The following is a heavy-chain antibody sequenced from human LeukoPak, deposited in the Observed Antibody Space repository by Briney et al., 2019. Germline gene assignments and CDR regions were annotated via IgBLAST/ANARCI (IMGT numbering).Heavy chain of an antibody. D-gene: IGHD5-12*01. CDR3: QRDRYVAGPTTADY. CDR2: INTDGSNT. J-gene: IGHJ4*02. Sequence: GGSLRLSCATSGFTFSSSWMHWVRQAREKGLVWVSRINTDGSNTIYADSVKGRFTISRDNAKNTVYLQINSLRAETTADYYGQRDRYVAGPTTADYWGQGPLVTVSS. V-gene: IGHV3-74*01. CDR1: GFTFSSSW.